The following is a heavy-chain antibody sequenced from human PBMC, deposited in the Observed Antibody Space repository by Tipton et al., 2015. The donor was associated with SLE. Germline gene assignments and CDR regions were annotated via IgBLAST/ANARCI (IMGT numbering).Heavy chain of an antibody. D-gene: IGHD6-19*01. V-gene: IGHV3-74*01. J-gene: IGHJ6*02. Sequence: SLRLSCAASGFTFHNYWVHWVRPAPGKGLVWVSRLSTDGGVATYAGSVKGRLTNSRDNAKNTLYLQRRGRRVEDTGIYYCARAPTISVAGTTDPFGMDVWGPGTRVTVSS. CDR1: GFTFHNYW. CDR2: LSTDGGVA. CDR3: ARAPTISVAGTTDPFGMDV.